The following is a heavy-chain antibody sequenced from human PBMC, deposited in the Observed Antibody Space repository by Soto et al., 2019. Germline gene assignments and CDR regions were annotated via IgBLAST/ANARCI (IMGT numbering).Heavy chain of an antibody. CDR3: AKVGVSYLALDY. V-gene: IGHV3-23*01. D-gene: IGHD1-26*01. J-gene: IGHJ4*02. CDR1: GFTFSSYA. Sequence: EVQLLESGGGLVQPGGSLRLSCAASGFTFSSYAMSWVRQAPGKGLEWVSAISGSGGSTYYADSVKGRFTISRDNSKSTLYLQMNSLRAEDTAVYYCAKVGVSYLALDYWGQGSLVTVSS. CDR2: ISGSGGST.